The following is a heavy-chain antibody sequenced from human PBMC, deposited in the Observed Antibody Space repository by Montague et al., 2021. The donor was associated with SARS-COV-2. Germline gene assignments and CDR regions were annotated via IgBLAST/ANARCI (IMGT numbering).Heavy chain of an antibody. CDR3: ARDGRRTTVTPRGVITLHYFDY. D-gene: IGHD4-17*01. V-gene: IGHV4-39*07. CDR2: ISYSGST. J-gene: IGHJ4*02. Sequence: SETLSLTCTVSGGSISSSSYYWGWIRQPPGKGLEWIGSISYSGSTYYNPSLKSRVTISVDTSKNQFSLKLSSVTAADTAVYYCARDGRRTTVTPRGVITLHYFDYWGQGTLVTVSS. CDR1: GGSISSSSYY.